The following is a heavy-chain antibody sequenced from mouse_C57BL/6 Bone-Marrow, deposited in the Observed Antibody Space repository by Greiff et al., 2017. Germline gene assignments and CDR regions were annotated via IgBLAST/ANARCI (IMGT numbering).Heavy chain of an antibody. CDR3: SRDEIYYGNFAY. CDR2: SRNKANDYTT. V-gene: IGHV7-1*01. D-gene: IGHD2-1*01. Sequence: EVQRVESGGGLVQSGRSLRLSCATSGFTFSDFYMEWVRQAPGKGLEWIAASRNKANDYTTEYSASVKGRFIVSRDTSQSILYLQMNALRAEDAAIYYCSRDEIYYGNFAYWGQGTLVTVSA. J-gene: IGHJ3*01. CDR1: GFTFSDFY.